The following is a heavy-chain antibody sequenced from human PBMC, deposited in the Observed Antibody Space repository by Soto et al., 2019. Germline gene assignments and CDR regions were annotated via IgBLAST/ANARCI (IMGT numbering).Heavy chain of an antibody. J-gene: IGHJ3*02. Sequence: QVQLQESGPGLVKPSQTLSLTCTVSGGSISSGGYYWSWIRQHPGKGLEWIGYIYYSGSTYYNPSLKSRVTISVDTSKNQFSLKLSSVTAADTAVYYCARGYYYDSSGYYQYVQHDAFDIWGQGTMVTVSS. CDR1: GGSISSGGYY. CDR3: ARGYYYDSSGYYQYVQHDAFDI. CDR2: IYYSGST. V-gene: IGHV4-31*03. D-gene: IGHD3-22*01.